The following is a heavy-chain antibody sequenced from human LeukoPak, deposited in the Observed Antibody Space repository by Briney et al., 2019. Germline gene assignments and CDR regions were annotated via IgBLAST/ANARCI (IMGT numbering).Heavy chain of an antibody. CDR2: ISSSSSYI. D-gene: IGHD3-16*01. J-gene: IGHJ4*02. V-gene: IGHV3-21*04. Sequence: PGGSLRLSCAASGFTFSSYSMNWVRQAPGKGLEWVSSISSSSSYIYYADSVKGRFTISRDNSKNTLHLQMNSLRAEDTAVYYCATGGDLITYFDYWGQGTLVTVSS. CDR1: GFTFSSYS. CDR3: ATGGDLITYFDY.